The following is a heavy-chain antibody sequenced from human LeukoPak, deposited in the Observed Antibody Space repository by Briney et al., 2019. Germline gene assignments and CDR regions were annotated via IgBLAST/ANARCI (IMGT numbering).Heavy chain of an antibody. CDR1: GFTFSNYY. J-gene: IGHJ6*03. CDR2: IKNAGDDP. V-gene: IGHV3-74*01. CDR3: ARGGYGHNMDV. D-gene: IGHD3-10*01. Sequence: GGSLRLSCVGSGFTFSNYYMYWVRQAPGKGPVWVSRIKNAGDDPIYADSVKGRFAISRDNAKNTVYLQMNSLRAEDTAVYYCARGGYGHNMDVWGEGTTVTVSS.